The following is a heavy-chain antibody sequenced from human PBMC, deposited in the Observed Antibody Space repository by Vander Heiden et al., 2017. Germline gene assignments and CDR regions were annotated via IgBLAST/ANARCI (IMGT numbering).Heavy chain of an antibody. CDR1: GFTFSDYS. J-gene: IGHJ4*02. Sequence: QVQLVESGGGLVKPGGSLRLSCAASGFTFSDYSMSWIRQAPGKGLEWVSYISSSGSTIYYADAVKGRFTISRDNAKNSLYLKMKSMRAEDTAVYYCAREMATISASDYWGQGTLVTVSS. CDR3: AREMATISASDY. V-gene: IGHV3-11*01. CDR2: ISSSGSTI. D-gene: IGHD5-12*01.